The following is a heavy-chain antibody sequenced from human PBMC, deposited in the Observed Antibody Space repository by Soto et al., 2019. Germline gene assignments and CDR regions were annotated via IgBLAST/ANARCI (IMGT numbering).Heavy chain of an antibody. CDR1: GYTFTSYD. CDR3: ARGYCSSTSCLGAFDI. Sequence: ASVKVSCKASGYTFTSYDINWVRQATGQGLEWMGWMNPNSGNTGYAQKFQGRVTMTRNTSISTAYMELSSLRSEDTAVYYCARGYCSSTSCLGAFDIWGQGTMVTVS. V-gene: IGHV1-8*01. D-gene: IGHD2-2*01. CDR2: MNPNSGNT. J-gene: IGHJ3*02.